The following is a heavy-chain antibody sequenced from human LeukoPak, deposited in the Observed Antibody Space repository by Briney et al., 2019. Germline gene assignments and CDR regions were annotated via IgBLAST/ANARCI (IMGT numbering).Heavy chain of an antibody. V-gene: IGHV1-18*03. Sequence: ASVKVSCKASGYTFTSYGISWVRQAPGQGLEWMGWISAYNGNTNYAQKLQGRVTMTTDTSASTAYMELSSLRSEDMAVYYCARGRFLEWLVFDYWGQGTLVTVSS. D-gene: IGHD3-3*01. CDR2: ISAYNGNT. J-gene: IGHJ4*02. CDR1: GYTFTSYG. CDR3: ARGRFLEWLVFDY.